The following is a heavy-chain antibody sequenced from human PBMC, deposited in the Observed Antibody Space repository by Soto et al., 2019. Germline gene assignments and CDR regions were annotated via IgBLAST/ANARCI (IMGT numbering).Heavy chain of an antibody. Sequence: SVKVSCKASGGTFSSYAISWVRKAPGQGPEWMGGIIPIFGTANYAQKFQGRVTITADESTSTAYMELSSLRSEDTAVYYCATERGDYGGNPAPYYYYGMDVWGQGTTVTVSS. D-gene: IGHD4-17*01. J-gene: IGHJ6*02. CDR3: ATERGDYGGNPAPYYYYGMDV. CDR1: GGTFSSYA. CDR2: IIPIFGTA. V-gene: IGHV1-69*13.